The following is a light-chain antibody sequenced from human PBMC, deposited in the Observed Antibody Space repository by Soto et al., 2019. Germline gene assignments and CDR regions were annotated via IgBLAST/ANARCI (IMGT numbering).Light chain of an antibody. Sequence: QSVVTQPASVSGSPGQSITISCTGTSSDVGGYNYVSWYQQHPGKAPKLMIFEVSNRPSGVSNRFSGSKSGNTASLTISGLQAEDEADYYCSSYTSSSSYNYVFGTGTKVTVL. CDR1: SSDVGGYNY. V-gene: IGLV2-14*01. CDR3: SSYTSSSSYNYV. J-gene: IGLJ1*01. CDR2: EVS.